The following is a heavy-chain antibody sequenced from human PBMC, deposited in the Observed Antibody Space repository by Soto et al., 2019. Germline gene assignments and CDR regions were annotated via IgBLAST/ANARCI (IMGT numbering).Heavy chain of an antibody. D-gene: IGHD3-3*01. CDR1: GFTFSSYS. CDR2: ISSSSSTI. CDR3: ARESRFLEWLSLNWFDP. J-gene: IGHJ5*02. Sequence: PGESLKISCAASGFTFSSYSMNWVRQAPGKGLEWVSYISSSSSTIYYADSVKGRFTISRDNAKNSLYLQMNSLRDEDTAVYYCARESRFLEWLSLNWFDPWGQGTLVTVSS. V-gene: IGHV3-48*02.